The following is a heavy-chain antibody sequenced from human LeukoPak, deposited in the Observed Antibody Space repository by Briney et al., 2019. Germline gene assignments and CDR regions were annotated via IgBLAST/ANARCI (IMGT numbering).Heavy chain of an antibody. CDR1: GGTFNSYA. D-gene: IGHD3-16*02. Sequence: SVTVSYTASGGTFNSYAISWVRQAPGQGLEWMGGIIPIFGTANYAQKFQGRVTITADESTSTAYMELSSLRSEDTAVYYCARGREGDYVWGSYRIFDYWGQGTLVTVSS. J-gene: IGHJ4*02. V-gene: IGHV1-69*13. CDR3: ARGREGDYVWGSYRIFDY. CDR2: IIPIFGTA.